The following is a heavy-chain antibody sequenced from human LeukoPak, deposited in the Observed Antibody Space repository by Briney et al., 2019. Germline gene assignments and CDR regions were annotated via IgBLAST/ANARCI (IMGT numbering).Heavy chain of an antibody. CDR3: VKDMKIKAAGYYFDY. Sequence: GGSLRLSCAHSGFTFSDYGMHWVRQAPGKGLEWVAVIANDGRDKKYADSVRGRFTISRGNPKNTVYLQMNSLRAEDTAVFYCVKDMKIKAAGYYFDYWGQGTLVTVSS. V-gene: IGHV3-30*18. CDR1: GFTFSDYG. D-gene: IGHD6-13*01. J-gene: IGHJ4*02. CDR2: IANDGRDK.